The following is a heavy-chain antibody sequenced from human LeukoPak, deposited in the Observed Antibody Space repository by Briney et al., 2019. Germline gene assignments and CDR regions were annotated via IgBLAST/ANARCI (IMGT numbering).Heavy chain of an antibody. CDR3: ARDCLGYDFWSGPSDY. Sequence: GGSPRLSCAASGFTFSSYAMHWVRQAPGKGLEWVAVISYDGSNKYYADSVKGRFTISRDNSKNTPYLQMNSLRAEDTAVYYCARDCLGYDFWSGPSDYWGQGTLVTVSS. CDR1: GFTFSSYA. V-gene: IGHV3-30-3*01. J-gene: IGHJ4*02. D-gene: IGHD3-3*01. CDR2: ISYDGSNK.